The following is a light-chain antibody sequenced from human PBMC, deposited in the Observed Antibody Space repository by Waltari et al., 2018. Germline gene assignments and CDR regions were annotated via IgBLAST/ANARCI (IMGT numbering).Light chain of an antibody. J-gene: IGLJ1*01. Sequence: QSALTQPPSASGSPGQSVTISCTGTSSDVGGYNYVAWYQHHPGKAPKLMIYEVSKRPSGVPGRFSASKSGNTASLTVSGLQAEDEADYSCSSYAGSNNYVFGTGTKVTVL. CDR1: SSDVGGYNY. CDR3: SSYAGSNNYV. CDR2: EVS. V-gene: IGLV2-8*01.